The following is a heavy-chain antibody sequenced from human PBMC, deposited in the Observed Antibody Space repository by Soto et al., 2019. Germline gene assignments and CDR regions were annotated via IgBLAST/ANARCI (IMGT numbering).Heavy chain of an antibody. J-gene: IGHJ4*02. CDR3: MLGSGWKDFDY. CDR2: IYYSGST. Sequence: SETLSLTCTVSGGSISSSSYYWGWIRQPPGKGLEWIGNIYYSGSTYYNPSLKSRVTISVDTSKNQFSLKLSSVTAADTAVYYCMLGSGWKDFDYWGQGTLVTVSS. CDR1: GGSISSSSYY. V-gene: IGHV4-39*01. D-gene: IGHD3-22*01.